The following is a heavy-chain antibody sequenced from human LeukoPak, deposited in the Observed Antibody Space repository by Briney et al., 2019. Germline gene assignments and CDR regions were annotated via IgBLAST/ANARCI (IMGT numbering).Heavy chain of an antibody. Sequence: SETLSLTCTVSGGSISSSNYYWGWIRQPPGKGLEWIGSIYYSGSTYYSPSLKSRVTISVDTSKNQFSLKLSSVTAADTAVYYCARIWVGSGWYSRAFDIWGQGTMVTVSS. CDR3: ARIWVGSGWYSRAFDI. CDR2: IYYSGST. J-gene: IGHJ3*02. D-gene: IGHD6-19*01. V-gene: IGHV4-39*07. CDR1: GGSISSSNYY.